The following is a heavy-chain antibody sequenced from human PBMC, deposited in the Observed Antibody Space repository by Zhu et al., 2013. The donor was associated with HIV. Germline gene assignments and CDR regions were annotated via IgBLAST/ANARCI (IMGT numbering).Heavy chain of an antibody. CDR1: GVYFNSLP. Sequence: VQSGPEVKRPGSSVKVSCETSGVYFNSLPISWLRQAPGQGLEWMGWINPNSGGTNYAQKFQGRVTMTRDTSISTAYMELSRLRSDDTAVYYCARNRHDFWSRDAFDIWGQGTMVTVSS. V-gene: IGHV1-2*02. J-gene: IGHJ3*02. D-gene: IGHD3-3*01. CDR3: ARNRHDFWSRDAFDI. CDR2: INPNSGGT.